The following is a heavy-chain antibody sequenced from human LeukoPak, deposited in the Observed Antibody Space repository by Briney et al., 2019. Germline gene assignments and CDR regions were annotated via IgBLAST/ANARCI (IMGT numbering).Heavy chain of an antibody. CDR1: GGSISSYY. J-gene: IGHJ6*02. D-gene: IGHD4-11*01. Sequence: SETLSLTCTVSGGSISSYYWSWIRQPPGKGLEWIGYIYYSGSTNYNPSLKSRVTISVDTSKNQFSLKLSSVTAADTAVYYCARAKIHDYSRGYYYYGMTSGAKGPRSPSP. CDR3: ARAKIHDYSRGYYYYGMTS. V-gene: IGHV4-59*01. CDR2: IYYSGST.